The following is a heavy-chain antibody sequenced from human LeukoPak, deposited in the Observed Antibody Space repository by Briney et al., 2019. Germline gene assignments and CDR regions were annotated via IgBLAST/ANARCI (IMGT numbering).Heavy chain of an antibody. V-gene: IGHV4-59*12. Sequence: SETLSLTCTVSDGAIAGYSWSWIRQPPGRGLEWIGYIYYSGDTNYNPSLQSRVTVSVDTSKNQFSLQLSSVTAADTAVYYCARGGPSGYSYGYGNWFDPWGQGTLVTVSS. CDR2: IYYSGDT. CDR1: DGAIAGYS. J-gene: IGHJ5*02. D-gene: IGHD5-18*01. CDR3: ARGGPSGYSYGYGNWFDP.